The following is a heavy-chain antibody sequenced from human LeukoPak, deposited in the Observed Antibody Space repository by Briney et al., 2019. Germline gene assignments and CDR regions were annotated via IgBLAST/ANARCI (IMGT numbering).Heavy chain of an antibody. Sequence: GGALRLSCAASGLTLSSYAMSWVRQAPGKGVEWVSAISGSGGTTYYADSVKCRSTISRDNSKNTLYLQMNSLRAEDTAVYCCAKDLSPCDSSGYYFGNWGPGTLVTVSS. V-gene: IGHV3-23*01. D-gene: IGHD3-22*01. CDR2: ISGSGGTT. J-gene: IGHJ4*02. CDR3: AKDLSPCDSSGYYFGN. CDR1: GLTLSSYA.